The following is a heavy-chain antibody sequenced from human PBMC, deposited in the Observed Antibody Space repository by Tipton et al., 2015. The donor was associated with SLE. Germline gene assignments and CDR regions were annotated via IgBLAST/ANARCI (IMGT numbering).Heavy chain of an antibody. V-gene: IGHV4-59*11. Sequence: TLSLTCTVSGGSISSHYWSWIRQPPGKGLEWIGYIYYSGSTNYNPPLKSRVTISVDTSKNQFSLTLSSVTAADTAVYYCARLYSSSWYEVDFWGQGTLVTVSS. D-gene: IGHD6-13*01. CDR2: IYYSGST. J-gene: IGHJ4*02. CDR1: GGSISSHY. CDR3: ARLYSSSWYEVDF.